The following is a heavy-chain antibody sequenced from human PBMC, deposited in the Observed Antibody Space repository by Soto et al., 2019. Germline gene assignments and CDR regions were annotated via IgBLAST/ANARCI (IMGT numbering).Heavy chain of an antibody. J-gene: IGHJ4*02. CDR3: ARVGGVAARTFDY. D-gene: IGHD3-16*01. V-gene: IGHV4-59*01. CDR1: GCSISPFY. CDR2: LYYSDNT. Sequence: SETLSLACPVSGCSISPFYWSWVRQPPGKGLEWIGYLYYSDNTNYNPSLKSRVTISVDASKNQVSLRLTSVTAADTAVYYCARVGGVAARTFDYWGQGTVVTAPQ.